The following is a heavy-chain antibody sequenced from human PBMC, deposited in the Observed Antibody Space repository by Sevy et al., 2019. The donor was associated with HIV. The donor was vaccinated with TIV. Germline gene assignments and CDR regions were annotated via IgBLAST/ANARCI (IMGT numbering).Heavy chain of an antibody. CDR2: ISWDGGST. CDR1: GFTFDDYT. Sequence: GGSLRLSCAASGFTFDDYTMHWVRQAPGKGLEWVSLISWDGGSTYYADSVKGRFTISRDNSKNSLYLQMNSLRTEDTAVYYCARDGYPFDYWGQGTLVTVSS. J-gene: IGHJ4*02. D-gene: IGHD3-16*02. CDR3: ARDGYPFDY. V-gene: IGHV3-43*01.